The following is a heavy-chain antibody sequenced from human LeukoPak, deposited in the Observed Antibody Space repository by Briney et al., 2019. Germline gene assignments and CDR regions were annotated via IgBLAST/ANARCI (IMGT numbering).Heavy chain of an antibody. CDR2: INAGNGNT. J-gene: IGHJ6*04. CDR1: GYTFTSYA. Sequence: ASVKVSCKASGYTFTSYAMHWVRQAPGQRLEWMGWINAGNGNTKYSQKFQGRVTITRDTSGSTAYMELSSLRSEDTAVYYCARVVVPAAMDYYYGMDVWGKGTTVTVSS. D-gene: IGHD2-2*01. CDR3: ARVVVPAAMDYYYGMDV. V-gene: IGHV1-3*01.